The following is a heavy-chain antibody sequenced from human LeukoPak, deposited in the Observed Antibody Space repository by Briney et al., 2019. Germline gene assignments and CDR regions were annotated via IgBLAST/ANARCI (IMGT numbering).Heavy chain of an antibody. D-gene: IGHD3-22*01. Sequence: PGGSLRLSCAASGFTFSSYAMSWVRQAPGKGREGVSAISGSGGTRYYADSVKGRFTISRDNSKNTLYLQMNSLRAEDTAVYYCASRSLYSSDFDYWGQGTLVTVSS. CDR2: ISGSGGTR. V-gene: IGHV3-23*01. J-gene: IGHJ4*02. CDR1: GFTFSSYA. CDR3: ASRSLYSSDFDY.